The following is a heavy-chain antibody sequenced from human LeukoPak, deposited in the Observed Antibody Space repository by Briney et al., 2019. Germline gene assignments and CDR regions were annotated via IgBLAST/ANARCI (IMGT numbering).Heavy chain of an antibody. CDR2: IIPILGIA. V-gene: IGHV1-69*04. CDR1: GGTFSSYA. J-gene: IGHJ4*02. CDR3: ARGWAIAAAVDC. D-gene: IGHD6-13*01. Sequence: ASVKVSCKASGGTFSSYAISWVRQAPGQGLEWMGRIIPILGIANYAQKFQGRVTITADKSTSTAYMELSSLRSEDTAVYYCARGWAIAAAVDCWGQGTLVTVSS.